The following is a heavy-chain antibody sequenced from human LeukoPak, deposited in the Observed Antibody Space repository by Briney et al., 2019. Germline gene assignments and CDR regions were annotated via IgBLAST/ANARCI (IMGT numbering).Heavy chain of an antibody. CDR3: ARDLDQDTMYGMDV. CDR2: IYYNGST. V-gene: IGHV4-59*01. J-gene: IGHJ6*02. D-gene: IGHD3-10*01. Sequence: SETLSLTCTVSGGSISSYYWSWVRQPPGKGLEWVGDIYYNGSTNYNPFLKSRVTISVDPSTNQFYLKLSSVTAADTAIYYCARDLDQDTMYGMDVWGQGTTVTVSS. CDR1: GGSISSYY.